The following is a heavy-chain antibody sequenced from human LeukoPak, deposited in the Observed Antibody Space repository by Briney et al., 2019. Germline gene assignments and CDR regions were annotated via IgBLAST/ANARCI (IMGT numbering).Heavy chain of an antibody. D-gene: IGHD3-16*02. Sequence: ETLSLTCTVSGGSISSSSYYWGWIRQPPGKGLEWVSAISGSGGSTYYADSVKGRFTISRDNSKNTLYLQMNSLRAEDTAVYYCARVYPYTVHFDYWGQGTLVTVSS. CDR1: GGSISSSSYY. J-gene: IGHJ4*02. V-gene: IGHV3-23*01. CDR3: ARVYPYTVHFDY. CDR2: ISGSGGST.